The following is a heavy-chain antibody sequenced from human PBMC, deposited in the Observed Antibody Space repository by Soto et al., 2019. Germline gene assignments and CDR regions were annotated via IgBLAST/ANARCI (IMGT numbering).Heavy chain of an antibody. CDR1: GGSISSYY. D-gene: IGHD3-10*01. CDR3: ARARITMVREVIKYNMDV. CDR2: IYDGGST. V-gene: IGHV4-59*01. Sequence: SETLSLTRTVSGGSISSYYWSWIRQSPGKGLEWIGYIYDGGSTNYNPSLQSRVTISVETPKNQLSLKLSSVTAADTAVYYCARARITMVREVIKYNMDVWGQGTTVTVSS. J-gene: IGHJ6*02.